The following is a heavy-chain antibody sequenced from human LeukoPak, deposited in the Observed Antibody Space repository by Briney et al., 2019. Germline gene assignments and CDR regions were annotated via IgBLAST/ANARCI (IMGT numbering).Heavy chain of an antibody. CDR2: IYYIGST. CDR3: ARVGDYYDSSVFYY. J-gene: IGHJ4*02. CDR1: GGPITSYY. D-gene: IGHD3-22*01. V-gene: IGHV4-59*01. Sequence: SETLSLTCTVSGGPITSYYWSWIRQPPGKGLEWIGYIYYIGSTNYNPSLKSRVTISVDTSKNQFSLKLSSVTAADTAVYYCARVGDYYDSSVFYYWGQGTLVTVSS.